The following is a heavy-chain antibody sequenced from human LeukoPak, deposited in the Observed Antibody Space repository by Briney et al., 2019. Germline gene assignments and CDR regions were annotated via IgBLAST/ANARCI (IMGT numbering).Heavy chain of an antibody. J-gene: IGHJ5*02. Sequence: GASVKVSCKASGYTXTSYYMHWVRQAPGQGLEWMGISNTSGGSTTHAQKFQGRVSMTRDTSTSTVYLEVSSLRSEDTAVYYCARSQGGNTLWFDPWGQGTLVTVSS. CDR2: SNTSGGST. D-gene: IGHD4-23*01. CDR3: ARSQGGNTLWFDP. CDR1: GYTXTSYY. V-gene: IGHV1-46*01.